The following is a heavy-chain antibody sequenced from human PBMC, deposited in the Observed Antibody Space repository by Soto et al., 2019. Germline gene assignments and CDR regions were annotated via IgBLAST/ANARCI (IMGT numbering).Heavy chain of an antibody. CDR3: TKIKPGGASFDY. CDR2: ITYNGNT. V-gene: IGHV4-59*01. J-gene: IGHJ4*02. D-gene: IGHD3-10*01. Sequence: PSETLYLTCTVSGGAIDSYYWSWIRQPPGKGLERIGYITYNGNTNYSPSLQSRVTISRDTSKNQVSLDLRSVTAADTAVYYCTKIKPGGASFDYWGQGARVTVSS. CDR1: GGAIDSYY.